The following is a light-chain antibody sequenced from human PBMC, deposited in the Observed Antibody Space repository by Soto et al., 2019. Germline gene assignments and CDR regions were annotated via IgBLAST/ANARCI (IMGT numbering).Light chain of an antibody. CDR2: EVS. J-gene: IGLJ2*01. CDR3: ALYVGTGTVV. V-gene: IGLV2-14*01. Sequence: QSVLTQPASVSGSPGQSITISCTGTSSDVGSYNYVSWYQQHPGKAPKLMIYEVSNRPSGVSDRFSGSKSGNTASLTISGLQAEDEADYYCALYVGTGTVVFGGGTKLTVL. CDR1: SSDVGSYNY.